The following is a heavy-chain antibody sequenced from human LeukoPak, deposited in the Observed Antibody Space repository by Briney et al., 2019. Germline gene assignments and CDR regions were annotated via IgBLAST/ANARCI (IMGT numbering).Heavy chain of an antibody. D-gene: IGHD2-15*01. J-gene: IGHJ4*02. CDR3: ARGPDIVVVVAATFDY. Sequence: ASVKVSCKASGYTFTNYVITWVRQAPGQGLEWMGWINPNSGGTNYAQKFQGRVTMTRDTSISTAYMELSRLRSDDTAVYYCARGPDIVVVVAATFDYWGQGTLVTVSS. CDR2: INPNSGGT. V-gene: IGHV1-2*02. CDR1: GYTFTNYV.